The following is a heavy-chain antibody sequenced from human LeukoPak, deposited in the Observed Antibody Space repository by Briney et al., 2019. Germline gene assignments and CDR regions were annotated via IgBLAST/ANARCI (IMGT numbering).Heavy chain of an antibody. V-gene: IGHV3-30*18. CDR2: ISYDGSNK. CDR1: GFTFSSYG. Sequence: GGSLRLSCAASGFTFSSYGMHWVRQAPGKGLEWVAVISYDGSNKYYADSVKGRFTISRDNSKNTLYLQMNSLRAEDTAVYYCAKGVYGSGSYSPDYWGQGTLVTVSS. CDR3: AKGVYGSGSYSPDY. D-gene: IGHD3-10*01. J-gene: IGHJ4*02.